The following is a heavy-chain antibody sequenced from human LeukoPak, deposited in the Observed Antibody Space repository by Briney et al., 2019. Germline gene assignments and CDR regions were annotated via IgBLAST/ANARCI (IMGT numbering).Heavy chain of an antibody. J-gene: IGHJ3*02. D-gene: IGHD5-24*01. CDR3: ARVGGMTTINNAAFDI. CDR1: GGSLNSYY. Sequence: SETLSLTCTVSGGSLNSYYWNWIRQPPGKGLEWIGYIYHSGSTNYNPSLKSRVTISLDRSKNQFSLKLTSVTAPDTAIYYCARVGGMTTINNAAFDIWGQGTMVTVSS. V-gene: IGHV4-59*01. CDR2: IYHSGST.